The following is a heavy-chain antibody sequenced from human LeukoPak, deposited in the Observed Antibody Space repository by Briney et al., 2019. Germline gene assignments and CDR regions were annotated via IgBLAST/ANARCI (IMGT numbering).Heavy chain of an antibody. CDR1: GGSISSGSYY. CDR3: ARAEQLATFDY. J-gene: IGHJ4*02. D-gene: IGHD6-6*01. Sequence: SQTLSLTCTVSGGSISSGSYYWSWIRQPAGKGLEWIGRIYTSGSTNYNPSLKSRVTISVDTSKHQFSLKLSSVTAADTAVYYCARAEQLATFDYWGQGTLVTVSS. V-gene: IGHV4-61*02. CDR2: IYTSGST.